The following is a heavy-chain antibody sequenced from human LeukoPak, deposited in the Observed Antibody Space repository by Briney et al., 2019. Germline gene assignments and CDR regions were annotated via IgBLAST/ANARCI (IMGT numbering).Heavy chain of an antibody. D-gene: IGHD3-22*01. Sequence: SSETLSPTCTVSGGSISSYYWSWIRQPPGKGLEWIGYIYYSGSTNYNPSLKSRVTISVDTSKNQFSLKLSSVTAADTAVYYCARQIYDSSGYLLDYWGQGTLVTVSS. CDR1: GGSISSYY. CDR3: ARQIYDSSGYLLDY. CDR2: IYYSGST. J-gene: IGHJ4*02. V-gene: IGHV4-59*08.